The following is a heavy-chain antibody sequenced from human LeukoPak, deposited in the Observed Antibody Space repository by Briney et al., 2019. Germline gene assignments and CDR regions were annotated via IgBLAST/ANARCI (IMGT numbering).Heavy chain of an antibody. V-gene: IGHV3-23*01. Sequence: GRSLRLSCAASGFTFSSYGMHWVRQAPGKGLEWVSAISGSGGSTYYADSVKGRFTISRDNSKNTLYLQMNSLRAEDTAVYYCAKANTMIVTLAAFDIWGQGTMVTVSS. CDR1: GFTFSSYG. D-gene: IGHD3-22*01. CDR2: ISGSGGST. J-gene: IGHJ3*02. CDR3: AKANTMIVTLAAFDI.